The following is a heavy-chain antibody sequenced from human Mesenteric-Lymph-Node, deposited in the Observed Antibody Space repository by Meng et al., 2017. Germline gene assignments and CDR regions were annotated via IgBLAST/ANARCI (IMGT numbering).Heavy chain of an antibody. CDR1: GFTVSSNY. V-gene: IGHV3-53*01. Sequence: GESLKISCAASGFTVSSNYMSWVRQAPGKGLEWVSVIYSGGSTYYADSVKGRFTISRDNSKNTLYLQMNSLRAEDTAVYYCARVRVTTLLVDYYYGMDVWGQGTTVTGSS. CDR3: ARVRVTTLLVDYYYGMDV. J-gene: IGHJ6*02. D-gene: IGHD4-11*01. CDR2: IYSGGST.